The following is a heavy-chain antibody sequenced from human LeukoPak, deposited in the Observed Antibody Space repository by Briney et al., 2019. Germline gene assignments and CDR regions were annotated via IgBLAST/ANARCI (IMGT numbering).Heavy chain of an antibody. J-gene: IGHJ5*02. D-gene: IGHD3-22*01. CDR3: ARVTHYYDSSGYLFDWFNP. CDR1: GGSFSGYY. V-gene: IGHV4-34*01. Sequence: SETLSLTCAVYGGSFSGYYWSWIRQPPGKGLEWIGEINHSGSTNYNPSLKSRVTISVDTSKNQFSLKLSSVTAADTAVYYCARVTHYYDSSGYLFDWFNPWGQGTLVTVSS. CDR2: INHSGST.